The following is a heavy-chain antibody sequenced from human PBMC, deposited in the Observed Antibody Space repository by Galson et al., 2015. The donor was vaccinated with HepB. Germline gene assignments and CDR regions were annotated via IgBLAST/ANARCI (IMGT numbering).Heavy chain of an antibody. Sequence: SATLSLICSVSRGFVNNHYWGWIRLSPGNRPEWDGFIYYIGDTTYNPSLRYRLGMSVETSINQLSLWLTSVTAADTAVYYCARHPGRGSVGYAFDLWGQGTLVTVSA. CDR1: RGFVNNHY. D-gene: IGHD5-12*01. CDR2: IYYIGDT. J-gene: IGHJ4*02. V-gene: IGHV4-59*08. CDR3: ARHPGRGSVGYAFDL.